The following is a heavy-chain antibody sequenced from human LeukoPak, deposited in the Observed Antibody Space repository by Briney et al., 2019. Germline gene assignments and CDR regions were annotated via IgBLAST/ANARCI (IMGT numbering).Heavy chain of an antibody. CDR1: GGSVSSSTYY. CDR3: ARCGLAARPDTYFDY. Sequence: PSETLSLTCTVYGGSVSSSTYYWGWIRQPPGKGLQWVGSIYYSGSTYYNPSLKSRVTISVDTSKNQFSLKLSSVTAADTAVYYCARCGLAARPDTYFDYWGQGILVTVSS. D-gene: IGHD6-6*01. V-gene: IGHV4-39*01. J-gene: IGHJ4*02. CDR2: IYYSGST.